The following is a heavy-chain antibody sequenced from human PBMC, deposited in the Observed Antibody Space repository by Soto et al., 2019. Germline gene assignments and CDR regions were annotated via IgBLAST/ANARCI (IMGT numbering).Heavy chain of an antibody. V-gene: IGHV3-33*01. D-gene: IGHD3-10*01. Sequence: GGSLRLSCAGSGFTFSSYGMHWVRQAPGKGLEWVAVIWYDGSNKYYADSVKGRFTISRDNSKNTLYLQMNSLRAEDTAVYYCARGRPSYCSGSYRLPYYYYYGMDVWGQGTTVTLSS. CDR3: ARGRPSYCSGSYRLPYYYYYGMDV. J-gene: IGHJ6*02. CDR2: IWYDGSNK. CDR1: GFTFSSYG.